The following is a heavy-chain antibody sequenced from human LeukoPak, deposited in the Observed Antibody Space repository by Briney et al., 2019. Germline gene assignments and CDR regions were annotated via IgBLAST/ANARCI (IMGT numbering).Heavy chain of an antibody. CDR3: ARAMGYYYYYYYMDV. V-gene: IGHV1-69*13. CDR1: GGTFSSYA. J-gene: IGHJ6*03. Sequence: SVKVSCKASGGTFSSYAISWVRQAPGQGLEWMGGIIPIFGTASYAQKFQGRVTITADESTSTAYMELSSLRSEDTAVYYCARAMGYYYYYYYMDVWGKGTTVTVSS. D-gene: IGHD3-10*01. CDR2: IIPIFGTA.